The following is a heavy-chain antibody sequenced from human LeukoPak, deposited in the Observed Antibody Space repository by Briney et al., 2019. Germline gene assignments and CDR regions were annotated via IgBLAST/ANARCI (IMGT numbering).Heavy chain of an antibody. D-gene: IGHD3-10*01. CDR1: GGSITSHY. CDR3: ARHAPESYFDY. Sequence: SETLSLTCTVSGGSITSHYWSWIRQPPGKGLEWIGYIYYSGSTKYNPSLKSRVTMSVDTSKNQFSLKLSSVTAAVTAVYYCARHAPESYFDYWGQGTLVTVSS. CDR2: IYYSGST. V-gene: IGHV4-59*11. J-gene: IGHJ4*02.